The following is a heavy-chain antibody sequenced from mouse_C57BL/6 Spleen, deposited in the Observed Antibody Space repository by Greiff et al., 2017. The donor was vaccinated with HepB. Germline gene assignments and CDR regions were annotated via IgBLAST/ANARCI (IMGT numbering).Heavy chain of an antibody. CDR3: ARSSKGYAMDY. J-gene: IGHJ4*01. D-gene: IGHD6-1*01. Sequence: EVHLVESGGGLVQPGGSLSLSCAASGFTFTDYYMSWVRQPPGKALEWVGFIRNKANGYTTEYSASVKGRFTISRDNSPSILYLQMNALRAEDSATYYCARSSKGYAMDYGGQGTSVTVSS. CDR1: GFTFTDYY. CDR2: IRNKANGYTT. V-gene: IGHV7-3*01.